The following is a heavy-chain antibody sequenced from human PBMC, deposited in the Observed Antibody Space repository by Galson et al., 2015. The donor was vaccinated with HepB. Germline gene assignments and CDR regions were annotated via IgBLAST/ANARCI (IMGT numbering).Heavy chain of an antibody. CDR1: GGSISSYY. V-gene: IGHV4-59*01. J-gene: IGHJ4*02. CDR3: ASFRRGYSYG. CDR2: IYYSGST. D-gene: IGHD5-18*01. Sequence: ETLSLSCTVSGGSISSYYWSWIRQPPGKGLEWIGYIYYSGSTNYNPSLKSRVTISVDTSKNQFSLKLSSVTAADTAVYYCASFRRGYSYGWGQGTLVTVSS.